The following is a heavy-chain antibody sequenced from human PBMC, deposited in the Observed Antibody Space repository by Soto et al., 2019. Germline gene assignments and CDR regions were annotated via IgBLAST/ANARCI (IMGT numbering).Heavy chain of an antibody. CDR2: IIPIFGTA. D-gene: IGHD6-6*01. V-gene: IGHV1-69*06. CDR3: ARSPSHSSSAPHTFYYYGMDV. J-gene: IGHJ6*02. Sequence: SVKVSCKASGGTFSSYAISWVRQAPGQGLEWMGGIIPIFGTANYAQKFQGRVTITADKSTSTAYMELSSLRSEDTAVYYCARSPSHSSSAPHTFYYYGMDVWDQGTTVTVSS. CDR1: GGTFSSYA.